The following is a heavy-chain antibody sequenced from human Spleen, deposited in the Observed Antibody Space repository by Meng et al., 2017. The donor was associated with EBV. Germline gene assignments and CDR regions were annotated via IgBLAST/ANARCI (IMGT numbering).Heavy chain of an antibody. D-gene: IGHD3-16*02. V-gene: IGHV4-30-4*01. CDR3: ARGGLGELSFYW. CDR1: GDSISSGAYS. J-gene: IGHJ4*02. CDR2: IFYSGST. Sequence: QGHLEESGPGLVKPSQTLSLPCDVSGDSISSGAYSWTWIRQPPGKGLEWIGYIFYSGSTYYNPSLKSRLTISIDTSKNQFSLKLSSVTAADTAVYYCARGGLGELSFYWWGQGTLVTVSS.